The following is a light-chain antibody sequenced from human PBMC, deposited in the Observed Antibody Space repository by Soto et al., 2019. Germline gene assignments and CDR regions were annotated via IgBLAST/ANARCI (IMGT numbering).Light chain of an antibody. CDR2: EVS. CDR1: SSDVSDYNY. Sequence: QSALTQPPSASGSPGQSVTISCTGTSSDVSDYNYVSWYQQHPGKAPKLMIYEVSKRPSGVPDRFSGSKSGNTASLTVSGLQAEDEADYYCSSYAGSNNYVFGIGTKVTLL. CDR3: SSYAGSNNYV. J-gene: IGLJ1*01. V-gene: IGLV2-8*01.